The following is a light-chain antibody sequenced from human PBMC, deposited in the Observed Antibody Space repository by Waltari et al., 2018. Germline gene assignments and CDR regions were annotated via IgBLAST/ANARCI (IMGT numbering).Light chain of an antibody. Sequence: QSALTQPASVSGSPGQSITIPCPGPSSDVGNYTRVSWYQQHPGKAPKLMIYAVSKRPSGVSDRFSGSKSGDMASLTISGLQPEDEAEYFCSSYAGSSKGVFGGGTKVTVL. J-gene: IGLJ2*01. CDR3: SSYAGSSKGV. CDR1: SSDVGNYTR. V-gene: IGLV2-23*02. CDR2: AVS.